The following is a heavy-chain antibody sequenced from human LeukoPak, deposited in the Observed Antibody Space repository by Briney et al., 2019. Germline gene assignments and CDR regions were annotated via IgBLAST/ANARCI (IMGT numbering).Heavy chain of an antibody. Sequence: GGSLRLSCAASGFTFSSYSMNWVRQAPGKGLEWASSISSSSSYIYYADSVKGRFTISRDNAKNSLYLQMNSLRAEDTAVYYCARDAGATSIYYYGMDVWGQGTTVTVSS. D-gene: IGHD1-26*01. CDR3: ARDAGATSIYYYGMDV. V-gene: IGHV3-21*01. J-gene: IGHJ6*02. CDR2: ISSSSSYI. CDR1: GFTFSSYS.